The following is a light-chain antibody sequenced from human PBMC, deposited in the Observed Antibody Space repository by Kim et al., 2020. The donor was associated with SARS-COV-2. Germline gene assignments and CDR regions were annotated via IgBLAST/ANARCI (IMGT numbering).Light chain of an antibody. CDR2: TLS. Sequence: PASISCRSSRRLVDRNDGNTYLDWYVEKPGQSPQLLIYTLSYRPSGVPDRFRGRGAGTYLTLKISRVEAEDVGLYYCMQRIEFPYTFGPGTKLEIK. V-gene: IGKV2-40*01. J-gene: IGKJ2*01. CDR1: RRLVDRNDGNTY. CDR3: MQRIEFPYT.